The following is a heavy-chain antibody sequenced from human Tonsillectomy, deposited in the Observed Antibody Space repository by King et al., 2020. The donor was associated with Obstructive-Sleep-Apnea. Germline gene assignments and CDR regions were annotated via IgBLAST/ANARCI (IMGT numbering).Heavy chain of an antibody. Sequence: VQLVESGGGLVQPGGSLRLSCAASGFTFSSYSMNWVRQAPGKGLEWVSYISSSSSTIYYADSVKGRFTISRDNAKNSLYLQMNSLRAEDTAMYYCARATYGDYEVCDYWGQGTLVTVSS. J-gene: IGHJ4*02. CDR3: ARATYGDYEVCDY. V-gene: IGHV3-48*01. CDR1: GFTFSSYS. D-gene: IGHD4-17*01. CDR2: ISSSSSTI.